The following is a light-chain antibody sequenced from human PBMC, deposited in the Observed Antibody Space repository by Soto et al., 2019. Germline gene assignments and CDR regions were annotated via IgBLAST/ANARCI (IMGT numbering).Light chain of an antibody. CDR1: QSVSSSY. Sequence: EIVLTQSPDTLSLSPGERATLSCRASQSVSSSYLAWYQQKPGQAPRLLIYGVSGRATGIPDRFSGSGSGTDFTLTISRLEPEDFALYYCQQYGSSPPVTFGQGTRLEIK. V-gene: IGKV3-20*01. CDR3: QQYGSSPPVT. CDR2: GVS. J-gene: IGKJ5*01.